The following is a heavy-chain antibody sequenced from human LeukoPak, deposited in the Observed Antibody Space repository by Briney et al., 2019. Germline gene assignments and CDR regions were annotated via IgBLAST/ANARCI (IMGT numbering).Heavy chain of an antibody. CDR2: IWYDGSNK. CDR1: GFTFSSYG. CDR3: ARGSSSGCYSGSVDY. D-gene: IGHD6-19*01. V-gene: IGHV3-33*01. J-gene: IGHJ4*02. Sequence: GGSLRLSCAASGFTFSSYGMHWVRQAPGKGLEWVAVIWYDGSNKYYADSVKGRFTISRDNSKNTLYLQMNSLRAEDTAVYYCARGSSSGCYSGSVDYWGQGTLVTVSS.